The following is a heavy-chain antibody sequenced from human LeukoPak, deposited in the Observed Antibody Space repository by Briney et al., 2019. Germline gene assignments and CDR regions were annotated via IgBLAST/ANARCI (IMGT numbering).Heavy chain of an antibody. D-gene: IGHD3-9*01. CDR2: TYYRSKWYN. V-gene: IGHV6-1*01. CDR1: GDSVSSDTAT. CDR3: VRGAQYYDVLTGSYFFFMDV. J-gene: IGHJ6*03. Sequence: SQTLSLTCVISGDSVSSDTATWTWIRQSPSRGLEWLGRTYYRSKWYNDYAPSLKGRISIKPVTSKNQFSLQMSSVIPEDTAVYYCVRGAQYYDVLTGSYFFFMDVWGQGTTVTVSS.